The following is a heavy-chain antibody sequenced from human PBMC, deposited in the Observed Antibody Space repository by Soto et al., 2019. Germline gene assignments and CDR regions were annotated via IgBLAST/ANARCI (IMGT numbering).Heavy chain of an antibody. J-gene: IGHJ3*02. V-gene: IGHV1-46*01. D-gene: IGHD6-19*01. CDR3: AKDQSPIAVAPVDAFDI. Sequence: GASVKVSCKASGYTFTSYYMHWVRQAPGQGLEWMGIINPSGGSTSYAQKFQGRVTMTRDTSTSTVYMELSSLRSEDTAVYYCAKDQSPIAVAPVDAFDIWGQGTMVTVSS. CDR2: INPSGGST. CDR1: GYTFTSYY.